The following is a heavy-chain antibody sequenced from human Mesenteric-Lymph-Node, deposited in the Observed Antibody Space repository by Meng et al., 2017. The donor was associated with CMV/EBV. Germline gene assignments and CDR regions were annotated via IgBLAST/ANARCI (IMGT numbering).Heavy chain of an antibody. V-gene: IGHV1-69*01. CDR1: GTVSNHA. D-gene: IGHD3-10*01. Sequence: GTVSNHAFSWMRQAPGQGLEWMGGIIPIFGQANYAQTLKDRVTITADETTSTVYMELRSLGSEDTALYYCATDYSGSGSFYNALFYWGQGTLVTVSS. CDR3: ATDYSGSGSFYNALFY. J-gene: IGHJ4*02. CDR2: IIPIFGQA.